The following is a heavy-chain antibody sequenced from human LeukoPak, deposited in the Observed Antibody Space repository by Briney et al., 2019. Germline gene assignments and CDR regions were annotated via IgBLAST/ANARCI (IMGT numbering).Heavy chain of an antibody. CDR3: AGPGYYDFWSGYLPLYYYYGMDV. Sequence: QPGRSLRLSCAASGFTFSSYGMHWVRQAPGKGLEWVAVIWYDGSNKYYADSVKGRFTISRDNSKNTLYLQMNSLRAEDTAVYYCAGPGYYDFWSGYLPLYYYYGMDVWGQGTTVTVSS. V-gene: IGHV3-33*01. D-gene: IGHD3-3*01. J-gene: IGHJ6*02. CDR1: GFTFSSYG. CDR2: IWYDGSNK.